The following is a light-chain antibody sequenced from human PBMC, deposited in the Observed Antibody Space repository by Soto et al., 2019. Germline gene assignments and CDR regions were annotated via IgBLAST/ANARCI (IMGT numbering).Light chain of an antibody. CDR3: QQYNTGPVT. CDR2: GAS. J-gene: IGKJ4*01. Sequence: EIVITHSPATLSVYPGERATLSCRASQSVSSNLAWYQQKPGQAPRLLIYGASTRATGIPARFSGSGSGTEFTLTISSLQSEDFAVYYWQQYNTGPVTFGGGTRVDIK. CDR1: QSVSSN. V-gene: IGKV3-15*01.